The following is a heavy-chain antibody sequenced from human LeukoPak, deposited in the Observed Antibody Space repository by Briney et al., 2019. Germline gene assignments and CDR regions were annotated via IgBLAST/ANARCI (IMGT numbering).Heavy chain of an antibody. V-gene: IGHV1-69*05. CDR1: GGTFSSNA. D-gene: IGHD3-10*01. CDR3: ARPNYYGSGSYPN. CDR2: IIPIFGTA. Sequence: EASVKVSCKASGGTFSSNAISWVRRAPGHGLEWMGGIIPIFGTANYAQKFQGRVTITTDESTSTAYMELSNLESEDTAVYYCARPNYYGSGSYPNWGQGTLVSVSS. J-gene: IGHJ4*02.